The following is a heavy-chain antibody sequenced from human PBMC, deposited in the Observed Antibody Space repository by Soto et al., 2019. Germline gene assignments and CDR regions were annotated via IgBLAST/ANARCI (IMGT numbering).Heavy chain of an antibody. CDR2: IYYSGST. J-gene: IGHJ5*02. CDR3: ARTYYYRSGTYFAWFDP. D-gene: IGHD3-10*01. CDR1: GGSISSYY. V-gene: IGHV4-59*12. Sequence: PSETLSLTCTVSGGSISSYYWSWIRQPPGKGLEWIGYIYYSGSTNYNPSLKSRVTISVDTPRNQFSLKLSSVTAADTAVYFCARTYYYRSGTYFAWFDPWGQGTLVTVSS.